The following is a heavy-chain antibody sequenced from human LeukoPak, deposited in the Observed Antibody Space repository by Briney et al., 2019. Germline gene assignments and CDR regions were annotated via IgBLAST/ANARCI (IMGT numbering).Heavy chain of an antibody. V-gene: IGHV4-4*07. D-gene: IGHD2-15*01. CDR1: GGSISGYY. CDR3: ARHWSHSVAQFGRYYWFDP. CDR2: VDTSGRT. J-gene: IGHJ5*02. Sequence: SETLSPTCTVSGGSISGYYWSWIRQPAGKGLEWIGHVDTSGRTNYNSSLMSRVTMSVDTSKNQFSLRLTSVTAADTAVYYCARHWSHSVAQFGRYYWFDPWGQGTLVTVSS.